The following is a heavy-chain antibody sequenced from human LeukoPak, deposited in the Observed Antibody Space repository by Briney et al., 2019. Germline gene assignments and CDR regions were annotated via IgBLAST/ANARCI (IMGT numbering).Heavy chain of an antibody. J-gene: IGHJ6*03. D-gene: IGHD2-15*01. CDR2: IYYCGST. Sequence: SETLSLTCTVSGGSISSYYWSWIRQPPGKGLEWIGHIYYCGSTNYSPSLKSRVTISVDTSKDQFSLKLSSVTAADTAVYYCARAAGYCSGGSCYYYYYYYMDVWGKGTTVTVSS. CDR1: GGSISSYY. CDR3: ARAAGYCSGGSCYYYYYYYMDV. V-gene: IGHV4-59*01.